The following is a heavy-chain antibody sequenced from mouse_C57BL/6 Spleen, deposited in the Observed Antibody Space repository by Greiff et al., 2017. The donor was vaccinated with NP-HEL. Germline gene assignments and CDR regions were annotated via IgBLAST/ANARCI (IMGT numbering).Heavy chain of an antibody. D-gene: IGHD1-1*01. J-gene: IGHJ4*01. CDR3: ARDRITTVVAMDAMDY. V-gene: IGHV5-4*01. CDR2: ISDGGSYT. CDR1: GFTFSSYA. Sequence: EVKLVESGGGLVKPGGSLKLSCAASGFTFSSYAMSWVRQTPEKRLEWVATISDGGSYTYYPDNVKGRFTISRDNAKNNLYLQMSHLKSEDTAMYYCARDRITTVVAMDAMDYWGQGTSVTVSS.